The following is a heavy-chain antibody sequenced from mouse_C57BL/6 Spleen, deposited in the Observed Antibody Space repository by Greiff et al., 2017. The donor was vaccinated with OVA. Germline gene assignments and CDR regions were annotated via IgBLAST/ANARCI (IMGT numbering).Heavy chain of an antibody. Sequence: EVQLQQSGPELVKPGASVKMSCKASGYTFTDYNMHWVKQSHGKSLEWIGYINPNNGGTSYNQKFKGKATLTVNKSSSTAYMELRSLTSEDSAVYYCAREDYYGSSLWYFGVWGTGTTVTVSS. D-gene: IGHD1-1*01. CDR1: GYTFTDYN. CDR3: AREDYYGSSLWYFGV. CDR2: INPNNGGT. V-gene: IGHV1-22*01. J-gene: IGHJ1*03.